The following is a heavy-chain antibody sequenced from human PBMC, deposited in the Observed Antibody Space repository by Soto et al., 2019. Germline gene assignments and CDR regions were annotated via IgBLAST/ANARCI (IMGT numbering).Heavy chain of an antibody. CDR1: GGTFSSYA. J-gene: IGHJ6*02. D-gene: IGHD3-10*01. CDR2: IIPIFGTA. V-gene: IGHV1-69*01. Sequence: QVQLVQSGAEVKKPGSSLKVSCKASGGTFSSYAISWVRHAPGQVLEWMGGIIPIFGTANYAQKFQGRVTITADESTSTAYMELSSLRSDDTAVYYCERGALGTYYYYYGMDVWGQGTTVTVS. CDR3: ERGALGTYYYYYGMDV.